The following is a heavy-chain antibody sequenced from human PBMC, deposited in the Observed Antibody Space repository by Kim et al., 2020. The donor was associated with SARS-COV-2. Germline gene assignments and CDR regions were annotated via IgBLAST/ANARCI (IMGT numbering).Heavy chain of an antibody. V-gene: IGHV3-33*01. Sequence: GGSLRLSCAASGFTFSSYGMHWVRQAPGKGLEWVAVIWYDGSNKYYADSVKGRFTISRDNSKNTLYLQMNSLRAEDMAVYYCARAGRNGGIAARQIVGYWGQGTLVTVSS. CDR1: GFTFSSYG. CDR3: ARAGRNGGIAARQIVGY. CDR2: IWYDGSNK. J-gene: IGHJ4*02. D-gene: IGHD6-6*01.